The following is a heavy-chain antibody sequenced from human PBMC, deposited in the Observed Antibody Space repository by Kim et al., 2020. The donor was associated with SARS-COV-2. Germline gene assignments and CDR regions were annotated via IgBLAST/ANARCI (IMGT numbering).Heavy chain of an antibody. V-gene: IGHV3-23*01. CDR3: AKDHPSSGWPAFDS. D-gene: IGHD6-19*01. CDR2: VNNGGNA. CDR1: GFTFSSRA. J-gene: IGHJ4*02. Sequence: GGSLRLSCAASGFTFSSRAMSWVRQAPGKGPEWVASVNNGGNAYYADSVKGRFTVSRDITRDTLYLQMNSLGAEDTALYFCAKDHPSSGWPAFDSWGQGT.